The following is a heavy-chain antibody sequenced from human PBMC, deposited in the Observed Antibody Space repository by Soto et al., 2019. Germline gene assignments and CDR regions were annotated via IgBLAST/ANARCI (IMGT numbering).Heavy chain of an antibody. CDR1: GYSFTTYG. Sequence: QVQLVQSGLEVKEPGASVKVSCKASGYSFTTYGVSWLRQAPGQGLEWMGWIGGNSGDTNHAQNFKDRLIMTRVIATTTAFMELRSLRLVDTAVYFCARDWGSKAVRIIADMWGQGTLVTVSS. V-gene: IGHV1-18*01. D-gene: IGHD6-19*01. CDR2: IGGNSGDT. J-gene: IGHJ4*02. CDR3: ARDWGSKAVRIIADM.